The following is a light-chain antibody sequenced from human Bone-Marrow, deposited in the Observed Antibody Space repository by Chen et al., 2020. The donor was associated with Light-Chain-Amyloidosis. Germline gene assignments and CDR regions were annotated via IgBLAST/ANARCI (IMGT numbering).Light chain of an antibody. V-gene: IGKV3-20*01. CDR2: GSP. Sequence: EIVLTQSPGTLSLSPVEGANLSCSASQTISSNYLTWYQQKFGQAPRLLIYGSPSRATGIPDRFTGSVSGTDFTLTINRLEPEDFAMYYCQQYGTSPLTLGGGTKVEIK. CDR3: QQYGTSPLT. CDR1: QTISSNY. J-gene: IGKJ4*01.